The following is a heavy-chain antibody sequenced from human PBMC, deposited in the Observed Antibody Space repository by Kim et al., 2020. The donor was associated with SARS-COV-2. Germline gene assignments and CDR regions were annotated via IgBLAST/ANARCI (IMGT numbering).Heavy chain of an antibody. CDR3: ARGTMPNYYYYYGMDV. D-gene: IGHD2-2*01. Sequence: GGSLRLSCAASGFTFSSYAMHWVRQAPGKGLEWVAVISYDGSNKYYADSVKGRFTISRDNSKNTLYLQMNSLRAEDTAVYYCARGTMPNYYYYYGMDVWGQGTTVTVSS. CDR2: ISYDGSNK. V-gene: IGHV3-30*04. CDR1: GFTFSSYA. J-gene: IGHJ6*02.